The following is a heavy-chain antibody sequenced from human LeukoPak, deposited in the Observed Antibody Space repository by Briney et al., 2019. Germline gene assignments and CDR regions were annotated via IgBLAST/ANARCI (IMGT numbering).Heavy chain of an antibody. CDR2: IYYDGST. J-gene: IGHJ4*02. V-gene: IGHV4-59*12. CDR3: ARSRGWLQSHPLDY. Sequence: SETLSLTCTVSGGSISSYYWSWIRQSPGKGLEWIGYIYYDGSTNYNPSLRGRVTISVETSKNQFSLKLTSVTAADTAVYYCARSRGWLQSHPLDYWGQGTLVTVSS. D-gene: IGHD5-24*01. CDR1: GGSISSYY.